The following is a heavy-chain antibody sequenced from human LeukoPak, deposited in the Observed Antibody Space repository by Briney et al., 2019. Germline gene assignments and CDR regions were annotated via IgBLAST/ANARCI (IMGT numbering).Heavy chain of an antibody. Sequence: GGSLRLSCAASGFTFSNYGMHWVRQAPGKGLEWVAVISKDGGSNKYHADSVKGRFTISRDNSMNTLYLQMNSLRAEDTAVYYCAKVGIGSRDGYFDYWGQGTLVTVSS. CDR2: ISKDGGSNK. CDR1: GFTFSNYG. J-gene: IGHJ4*02. D-gene: IGHD6-13*01. CDR3: AKVGIGSRDGYFDY. V-gene: IGHV3-30*18.